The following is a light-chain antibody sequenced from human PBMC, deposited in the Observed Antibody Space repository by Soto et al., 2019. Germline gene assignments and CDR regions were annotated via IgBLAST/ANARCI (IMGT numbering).Light chain of an antibody. V-gene: IGKV1-39*01. CDR2: AAS. CDR1: QSISTF. J-gene: IGKJ1*01. CDR3: QQNYSTPWT. Sequence: DIQMTQSPSTLSASIGDRLTIVCGASQSISTFLAWYQQKPGKAPELLIYAASSLQSGVPSRFSGSGSGTIFTLTISSLQPEDFATYYCQQNYSTPWTFGQGTKVDIK.